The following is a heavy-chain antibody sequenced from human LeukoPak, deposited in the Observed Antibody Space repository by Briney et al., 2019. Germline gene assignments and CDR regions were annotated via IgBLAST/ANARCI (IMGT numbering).Heavy chain of an antibody. CDR3: ARRCGGSCYDY. Sequence: GESLKISCKASGYSFTSYSIGWVRQMPGKGLEWMGIIYPDDSDTRYSPSFQGQVTISADKSIGTAYLQWSSLQASDTAMYYCARRCGGSCYDYWGQGTLVTVSS. J-gene: IGHJ4*02. CDR1: GYSFTSYS. CDR2: IYPDDSDT. V-gene: IGHV5-51*01. D-gene: IGHD2-15*01.